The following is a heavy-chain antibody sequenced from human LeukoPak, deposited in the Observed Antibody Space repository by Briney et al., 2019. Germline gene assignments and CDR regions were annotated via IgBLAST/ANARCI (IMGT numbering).Heavy chain of an antibody. V-gene: IGHV4-4*07. CDR1: GCSISSYY. D-gene: IGHD3-22*01. J-gene: IGHJ4*02. CDR3: ARAKRGSGYYDY. Sequence: SETLSLTCTVSGCSISSYYWSWIRQPAGKGLEWIGRIYTSGSTNYNPSLKSRVTISVDKSKNQFSLKLSSVTAADTAVYYCARAKRGSGYYDYWGQGTLVTVSS. CDR2: IYTSGST.